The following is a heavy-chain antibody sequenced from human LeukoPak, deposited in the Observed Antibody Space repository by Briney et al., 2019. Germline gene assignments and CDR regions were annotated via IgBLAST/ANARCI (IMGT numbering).Heavy chain of an antibody. CDR2: IYPGDSDT. Sequence: GESLKISCKGSGYSFTSSWIGWVRPMPEKGLEWMGIIYPGDSDTRHSPSFPGQVTISADKSISTAYLQWSSLKASDTAMYYCATLGLNSGSYFGFDYWGQGTLVTVSS. CDR1: GYSFTSSW. V-gene: IGHV5-51*01. J-gene: IGHJ4*02. CDR3: ATLGLNSGSYFGFDY. D-gene: IGHD1-26*01.